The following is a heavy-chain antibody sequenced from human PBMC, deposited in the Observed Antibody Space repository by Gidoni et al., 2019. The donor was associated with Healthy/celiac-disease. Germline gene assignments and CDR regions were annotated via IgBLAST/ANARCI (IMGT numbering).Heavy chain of an antibody. CDR3: TRRVAAAGTYDDY. D-gene: IGHD6-13*01. CDR2: IRSKANSYAT. CDR1: GFTFSGSA. Sequence: EVQLVESGGGLVQPGGSLKLSCAASGFTFSGSAMHWVRQASGKGLEWVGRIRSKANSYATAYAASVKGRFTISRDDSKNTAYLQMNSLKTEDTAVYYCTRRVAAAGTYDDYWGQGTLVTVSS. J-gene: IGHJ4*02. V-gene: IGHV3-73*01.